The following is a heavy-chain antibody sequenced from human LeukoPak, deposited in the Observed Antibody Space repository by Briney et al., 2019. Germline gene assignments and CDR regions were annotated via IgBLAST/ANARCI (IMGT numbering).Heavy chain of an antibody. CDR1: GFTFSSYS. D-gene: IGHD2-21*02. Sequence: GGSLRLSCVASGFTFSSYSMNWVRQAPGKGLEWVSSISSSGSYIYYADSVKGRFTISRDNAKNSLYLQMNSLRAEDTAVYYCASRNQYCGGDCFWAFDIWGQGTMVTVSS. CDR2: ISSSGSYI. CDR3: ASRNQYCGGDCFWAFDI. V-gene: IGHV3-21*01. J-gene: IGHJ3*02.